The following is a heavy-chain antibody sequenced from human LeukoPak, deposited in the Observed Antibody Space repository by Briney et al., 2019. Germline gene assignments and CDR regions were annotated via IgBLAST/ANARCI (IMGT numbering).Heavy chain of an antibody. D-gene: IGHD4/OR15-4a*01. CDR2: IIPILGIA. CDR3: VGEGGFGDYRAGDY. V-gene: IGHV1-69*02. CDR1: GGTFSSYT. Sequence: GASVKVSCKASGGTFSSYTISWVRQGPGQGREWMGRIIPILGIANYAQTFQGRVTITADKSTITSYMELSSMRAEDTAVDYCVGEGGFGDYRAGDYWGEGTLVTVAS. J-gene: IGHJ4*02.